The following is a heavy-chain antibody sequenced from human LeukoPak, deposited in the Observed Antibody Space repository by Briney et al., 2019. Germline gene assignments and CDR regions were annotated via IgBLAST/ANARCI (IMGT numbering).Heavy chain of an antibody. Sequence: SETLSLTCTVSGGSISSYYWSWIRQPPGKGLEWIGYIYYSGSTNYNPSLKSRVTISVDTSKNQFSLKLSSVTAADTAVYYCARVSGYSYGYGSYFDYWGQGTLVTVSS. CDR3: ARVSGYSYGYGSYFDY. J-gene: IGHJ4*02. CDR1: GGSISSYY. V-gene: IGHV4-59*01. D-gene: IGHD5-18*01. CDR2: IYYSGST.